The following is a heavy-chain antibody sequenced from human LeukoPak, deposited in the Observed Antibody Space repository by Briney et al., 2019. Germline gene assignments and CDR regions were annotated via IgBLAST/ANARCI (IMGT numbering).Heavy chain of an antibody. D-gene: IGHD5-18*01. Sequence: SETLSRTCIVSGYSIHSGYYWGWVRQPPGKGLEWIGSIYRSGSTYYNPSLKSRVTISVDTSKNQFSLNLSSVTAEDTAVYYCARDGGARGYSFIRGQNAFDIWGQGTMVTVSS. CDR3: ARDGGARGYSFIRGQNAFDI. CDR2: IYRSGST. CDR1: GYSIHSGYY. J-gene: IGHJ3*02. V-gene: IGHV4-38-2*02.